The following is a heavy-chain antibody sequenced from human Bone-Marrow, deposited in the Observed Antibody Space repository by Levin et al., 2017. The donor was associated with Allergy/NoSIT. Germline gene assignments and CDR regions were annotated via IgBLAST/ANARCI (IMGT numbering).Heavy chain of an antibody. J-gene: IGHJ6*02. CDR2: IYHSGNA. Sequence: NPSETLSLTCTVSGGSISSGDLYWSWIRQPPGKGLEWVGYIYHSGNAYYNPSLESRVTISIDTSKNQFSLKLSSVTAADTAVYYCVRDPTSGAMDVWGQGTTVTVSS. CDR3: VRDPTSGAMDV. CDR1: GGSISSGDLY. V-gene: IGHV4-30-4*08. D-gene: IGHD3-10*01.